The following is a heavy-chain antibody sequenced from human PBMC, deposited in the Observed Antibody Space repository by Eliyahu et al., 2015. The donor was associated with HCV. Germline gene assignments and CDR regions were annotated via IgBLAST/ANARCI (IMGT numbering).Heavy chain of an antibody. CDR3: VKGGWCDD. Sequence: EVQLLASGGGLIQPGGSLXLXCVASGFNFXGXVMXWVRQAPGKGLEWVSDISXDARRTFYADSVKGRFTISRDGSKSTVYLQMDSLRAEDTAIYFCVKGGWCDDWGRGTSVTVSS. D-gene: IGHD3-16*01. CDR1: GFNFXGXV. J-gene: IGHJ5*02. V-gene: IGHV3-23*01. CDR2: ISXDARRT.